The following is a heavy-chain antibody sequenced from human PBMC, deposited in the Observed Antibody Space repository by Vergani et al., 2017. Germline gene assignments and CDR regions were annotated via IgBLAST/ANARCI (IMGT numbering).Heavy chain of an antibody. CDR2: IYYSGST. CDR1: GGSFSGYY. V-gene: IGHV4-34*01. CDR3: ARGRRRLRFLDLDYYYGMDV. Sequence: QVQLQQWGAGLLKPSETLSLTCAVYGGSFSGYYWSWIRQPPGKGLEWIGYIYYSGSTNYNPSLKSRVTISVDTSKNQFSLKLSSVTAADTAVYYCARGRRRLRFLDLDYYYGMDVWGQGTTVTVSS. J-gene: IGHJ6*02. D-gene: IGHD3-3*01.